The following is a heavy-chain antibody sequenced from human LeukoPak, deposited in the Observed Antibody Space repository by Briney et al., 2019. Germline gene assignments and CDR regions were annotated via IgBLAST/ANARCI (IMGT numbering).Heavy chain of an antibody. V-gene: IGHV1-2*02. J-gene: IGHJ4*02. CDR3: ARRSPGTYFV. CDR1: GYTFTGYY. D-gene: IGHD1-26*01. Sequence: ASVKGSCKASGYTFTGYYMHWVRQAPGQGLEWMGWINPNSGGTNYAQKFQGRVTMTRDTSISTAYMELSRLRSDDAAVYYCARRSPGTYFVWGQGALVTVSS. CDR2: INPNSGGT.